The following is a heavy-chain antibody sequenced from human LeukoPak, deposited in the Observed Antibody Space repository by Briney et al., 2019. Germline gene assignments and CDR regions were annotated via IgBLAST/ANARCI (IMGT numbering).Heavy chain of an antibody. D-gene: IGHD2-2*01. J-gene: IGHJ5*02. CDR3: ATGRSMPT. CDR2: INEDGSQK. CDR1: GFSFSNYW. V-gene: IGHV3-7*01. Sequence: GGSLRLSCSVSGFSFSNYWMSWVRQAPGKGLEWVASINEDGSQKQYVASVKGRFTISRDNAKNSLYLQVNSLRAEDTAVYYCATGRSMPTWGQGTLVTVSS.